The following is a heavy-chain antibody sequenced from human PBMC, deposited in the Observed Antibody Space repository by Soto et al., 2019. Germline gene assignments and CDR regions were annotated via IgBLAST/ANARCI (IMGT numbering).Heavy chain of an antibody. CDR1: GFTFDDYT. CDR2: ISWDGGST. D-gene: IGHD6-13*01. CDR3: AKDLGEEAAAGTIDY. V-gene: IGHV3-43*01. Sequence: EVQLVESGGVVVQPGGSLRLSCAASGFTFDDYTMHWVRQAPGKGLEWVSLISWDGGSTYYADSVKGRFTISRDNSKNSLYLQMNGLRTEDTALYYCAKDLGEEAAAGTIDYWGQGTLVTVSS. J-gene: IGHJ4*02.